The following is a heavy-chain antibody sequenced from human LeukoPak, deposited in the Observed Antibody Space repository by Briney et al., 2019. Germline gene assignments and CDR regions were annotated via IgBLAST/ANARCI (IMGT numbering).Heavy chain of an antibody. CDR3: ARGYSSSWYLD. Sequence: GGSLRLSCAASGFTFSSYSMSWVRQAPEKGLEWISYISSRSSYIYYADSVKGRFTISRDNAKKSLSLQMNSLRADDTSVYYCARGYSSSWYLDWGQGTLVTVSS. J-gene: IGHJ4*02. CDR2: ISSRSSYI. V-gene: IGHV3-21*05. D-gene: IGHD6-13*01. CDR1: GFTFSSYS.